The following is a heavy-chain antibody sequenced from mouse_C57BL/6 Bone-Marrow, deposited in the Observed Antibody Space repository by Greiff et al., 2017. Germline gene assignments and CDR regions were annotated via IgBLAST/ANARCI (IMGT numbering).Heavy chain of an antibody. CDR2: IYPGYSDT. CDR1: GYTFTSYW. Sequence: VQLQQSGTVLARPGASVKMSCKTSGYTFTSYWMHWVKQRPGQGLEWIGAIYPGYSDTSYNQKFKGKAKLAAVTSASTAYMELSCLTNEDSAVYYCSRGKLYWYVDVWGRGTAVTVSS. CDR3: SRGKLYWYVDV. V-gene: IGHV1-5*01. J-gene: IGHJ1*03.